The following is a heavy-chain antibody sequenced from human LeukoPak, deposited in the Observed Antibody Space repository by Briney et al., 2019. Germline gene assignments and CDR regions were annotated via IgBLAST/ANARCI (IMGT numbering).Heavy chain of an antibody. CDR1: GFTFNSYA. V-gene: IGHV3-33*01. D-gene: IGHD3-22*01. Sequence: GKSLRLSCAASGFTFNSYAMHWVRQAPGKGLEWVAFIWYDGSNKYYADSVRGRFTMSRDNSKNPLDLQMNSLRAEDTAVYYCARDERGYYNSSGFFGAIDYWGQGTLVTVSS. CDR3: ARDERGYYNSSGFFGAIDY. J-gene: IGHJ4*02. CDR2: IWYDGSNK.